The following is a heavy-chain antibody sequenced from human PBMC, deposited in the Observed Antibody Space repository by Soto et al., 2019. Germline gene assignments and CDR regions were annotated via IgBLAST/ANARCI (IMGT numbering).Heavy chain of an antibody. J-gene: IGHJ4*02. CDR3: AKGDYYSSDYPYFDD. D-gene: IGHD3-22*01. Sequence: GGSLRLSCAASGFTFSNYAMSWVRQAPGKGLEWVSSLSTTGVNTYYADSVKGRFTIARDNSKNTLYVQMNSLRAEDTAVYYCAKGDYYSSDYPYFDDWGRGTLVTVSS. CDR1: GFTFSNYA. CDR2: LSTTGVNT. V-gene: IGHV3-23*01.